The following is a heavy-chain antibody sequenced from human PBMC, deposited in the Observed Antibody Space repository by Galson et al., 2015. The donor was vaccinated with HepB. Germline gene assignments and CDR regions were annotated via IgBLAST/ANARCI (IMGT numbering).Heavy chain of an antibody. CDR2: IYYSGST. Sequence: ETLSLTCTVSGGSISSYYWSWIRQPPGKGLEWVGYIYYSGSTNYNPSLKSRVTISVDTSKNQFSLKVRSVTAADTAVYYCARGQRIQYLVGWIYGMDVWGQGTTVTVSS. V-gene: IGHV4-59*01. CDR3: ARGQRIQYLVGWIYGMDV. CDR1: GGSISSYY. D-gene: IGHD5-12*01. J-gene: IGHJ6*02.